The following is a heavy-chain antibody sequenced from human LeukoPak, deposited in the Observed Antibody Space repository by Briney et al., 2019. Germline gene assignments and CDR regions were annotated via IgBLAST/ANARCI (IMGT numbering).Heavy chain of an antibody. Sequence: PGRSLRLSCAASGLTFSSYAMHWVRQAPGKGLEWVAVISYDGSNKYYADSVKGRFTISRDNSKNTLYLQMNSLRAEDTAVYYCARGRVRGVIYTYYYGMDVWGKGTTVTVSS. CDR1: GLTFSSYA. CDR3: ARGRVRGVIYTYYYGMDV. CDR2: ISYDGSNK. D-gene: IGHD3-10*01. J-gene: IGHJ6*04. V-gene: IGHV3-30*04.